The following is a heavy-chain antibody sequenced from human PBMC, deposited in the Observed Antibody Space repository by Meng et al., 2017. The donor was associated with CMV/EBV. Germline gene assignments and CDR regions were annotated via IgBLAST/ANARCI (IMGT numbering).Heavy chain of an antibody. D-gene: IGHD6-13*01. CDR3: ASFGVAAAPLGMDV. CDR2: ISSSSYI. J-gene: IGHJ6*02. CDR1: GFTFSSYS. Sequence: GGSLRLSCAASGFTFSSYSMNWVRQAPGKGLEWVSSISSSSYIYYADSVKGRFTISRDNAKNSLYLQMNSLRAEDTAVYYCASFGVAAAPLGMDVWGQGTTVTVSS. V-gene: IGHV3-21*01.